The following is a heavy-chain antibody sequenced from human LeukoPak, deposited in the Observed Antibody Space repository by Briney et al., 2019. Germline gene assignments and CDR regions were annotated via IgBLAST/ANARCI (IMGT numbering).Heavy chain of an antibody. J-gene: IGHJ4*02. D-gene: IGHD3-10*01. Sequence: PGGSLRLSCAASGFTFSNHGIHWVRRAPGKGLEWVAVIWYDGSTKYYLDSVKGRFSISRDNSKNTVHLQMNSLSAEDTAIYYCEKDYRTGSYYPDIWGRGTLVTVSS. V-gene: IGHV3-33*06. CDR2: IWYDGSTK. CDR1: GFTFSNHG. CDR3: EKDYRTGSYYPDI.